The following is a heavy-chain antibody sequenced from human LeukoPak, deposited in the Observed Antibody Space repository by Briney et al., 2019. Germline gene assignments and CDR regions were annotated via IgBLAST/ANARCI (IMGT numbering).Heavy chain of an antibody. CDR2: ISAYNGNT. D-gene: IGHD2-15*01. J-gene: IGHJ4*02. CDR1: GYTFTSYG. CDR3: ATDGGGYCSGGSCYDY. Sequence: ASVKVSCKASGYTFTSYGISWVRQAPGQGLEWMGWISAYNGNTNYAQKLQGRVTVTTDTSTSTAYMELRSLRSDDTAVYYCATDGGGYCSGGSCYDYWGQGTLVTVSS. V-gene: IGHV1-18*04.